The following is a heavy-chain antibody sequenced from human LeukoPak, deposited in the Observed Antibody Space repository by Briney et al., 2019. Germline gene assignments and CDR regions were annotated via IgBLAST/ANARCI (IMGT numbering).Heavy chain of an antibody. V-gene: IGHV3-30*02. D-gene: IGHD5-24*01. CDR2: IRYDGSNK. J-gene: IGHJ4*02. CDR3: AKDQGEMATIFH. Sequence: GGSLRLSCKVSGFSLSDYGMHWVRQAPGKGLEWVAFIRYDGSNKYYADSVKGRFTISRDNSKNTLYLQMNSLRAEDTAVYYCAKDQGEMATIFHWGQGTLVTVSS. CDR1: GFSLSDYG.